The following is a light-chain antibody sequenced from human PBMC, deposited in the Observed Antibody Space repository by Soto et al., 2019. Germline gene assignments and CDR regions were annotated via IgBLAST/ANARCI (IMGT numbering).Light chain of an antibody. J-gene: IGKJ4*01. CDR3: QQYNNWPLT. CDR1: QSVNNN. V-gene: IGKV3-15*01. CDR2: GAS. Sequence: EIVMTQSPATLSVSPGERATLSCRASQSVNNNLAWYQQKPGQAPRLLIYGASARATGIPAMFSGSGSGTEFTLTISSLQSEDFAVYYWQQYNNWPLTVGGGTKVEIK.